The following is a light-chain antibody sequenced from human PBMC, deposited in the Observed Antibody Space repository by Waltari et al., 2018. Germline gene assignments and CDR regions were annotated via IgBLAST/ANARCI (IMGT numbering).Light chain of an antibody. J-gene: IGKJ5*01. CDR1: QSISSD. Sequence: VVLTQSPAILSLSPGERATLSCRASQSISSDVAWYQQKAGQAPRLLIYDASNRATAIPARFSGSGSGTDFTLTISSLEPDDFAVYYCQHRSIRRVTFDQGTRLDIK. CDR3: QHRSIRRVT. V-gene: IGKV3-11*01. CDR2: DAS.